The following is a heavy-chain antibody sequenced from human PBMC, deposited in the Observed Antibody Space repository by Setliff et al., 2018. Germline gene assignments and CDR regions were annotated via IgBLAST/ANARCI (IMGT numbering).Heavy chain of an antibody. CDR2: IIPIFPSP. CDR3: ARSRGTWGTSFGY. CDR1: GDSFRRHA. V-gene: IGHV1-69*13. D-gene: IGHD3-16*01. Sequence: SVKVSCKTSGDSFRRHAISWVRQAPGQGLEWMGGIIPIFPSPKYAQKFQGRVTITADESTSTAYMELSSLRFEDAAVYYCARSRGTWGTSFGYWGLGTLVTVSS. J-gene: IGHJ4*02.